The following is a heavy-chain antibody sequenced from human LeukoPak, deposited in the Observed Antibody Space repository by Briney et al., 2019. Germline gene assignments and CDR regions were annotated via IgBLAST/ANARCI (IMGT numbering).Heavy chain of an antibody. D-gene: IGHD2-15*01. Sequence: GGSLRLSCAASGFIFSQYSMNWVRQAPGKGLEWVSHIRSSSETFYADSVKGRFTISRDNAKNSLYLQMNSLRAEDTAVYYCARDIVVVVARFLYYYYGMDVWGQGTTVTVSS. CDR3: ARDIVVVVARFLYYYYGMDV. J-gene: IGHJ6*02. CDR2: IRSSSET. V-gene: IGHV3-48*04. CDR1: GFIFSQYS.